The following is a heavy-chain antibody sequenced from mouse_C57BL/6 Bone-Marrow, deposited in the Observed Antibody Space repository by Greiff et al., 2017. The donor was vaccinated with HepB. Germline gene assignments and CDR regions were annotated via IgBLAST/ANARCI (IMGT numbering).Heavy chain of an antibody. V-gene: IGHV1-81*01. CDR3: AREEGGGFDY. Sequence: VQLQESGAELARPGASVKLSCKASGYTFTSYGISWVKQRTGQGLEWIGEIYPRSGNTYYNEKFKGKATLTADRSSSTAYMELRSLTSEDSAVYFCAREEGGGFDYWGQGTTLTVSS. CDR2: IYPRSGNT. CDR1: GYTFTSYG. J-gene: IGHJ2*01.